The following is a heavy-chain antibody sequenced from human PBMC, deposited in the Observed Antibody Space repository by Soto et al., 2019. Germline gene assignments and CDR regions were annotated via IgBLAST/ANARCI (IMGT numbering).Heavy chain of an antibody. CDR1: EFRFSTYA. V-gene: IGHV3-23*01. D-gene: IGHD1-1*01. CDR2: ITGITDSGTRT. J-gene: IGHJ5*01. CDR3: AKEPNDWPFNWFEF. Sequence: QPGGSLRLSCSSSEFRFSTYAMTWARQAPGKGLEWVSGITGITDSGTRTYYAEPVKGRFVISRDNSKNTLYLQMDSVRPEDTAMYYCAKEPNDWPFNWFEFWGQGTLVTVSS.